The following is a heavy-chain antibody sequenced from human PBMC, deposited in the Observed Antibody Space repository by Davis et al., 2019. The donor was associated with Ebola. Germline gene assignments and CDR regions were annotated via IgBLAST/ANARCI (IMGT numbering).Heavy chain of an antibody. CDR1: GSSFTSYW. Sequence: PGGSLRLSCKASGSSFTSYWIVWVRQMPGKGLEWMGIIYSGDSDTRYRPSFEGQVTISVDRSINTAYLQWSSLKASDSAMYYCAAQLVVATLGPDYYYYPMDVWGQGTTVTVSS. J-gene: IGHJ6*02. D-gene: IGHD2-15*01. CDR3: AAQLVVATLGPDYYYYPMDV. V-gene: IGHV5-51*01. CDR2: IYSGDSDT.